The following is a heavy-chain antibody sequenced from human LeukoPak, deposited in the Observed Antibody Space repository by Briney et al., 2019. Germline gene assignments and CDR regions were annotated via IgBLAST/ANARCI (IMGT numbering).Heavy chain of an antibody. CDR3: AELGITMIGGV. J-gene: IGHJ6*04. CDR1: GCTFSSYE. Sequence: QPWGSLTLSCAAYGCTFSSYELNWIRQPPGKGLEWVSYISRSGSTIYYAYPVKGRFTISRDNAKNSLYLQINSLRAEDTAVYYCAELGITMIGGVWGKGTTVTISS. D-gene: IGHD3-10*02. V-gene: IGHV3-48*03. CDR2: ISRSGSTI.